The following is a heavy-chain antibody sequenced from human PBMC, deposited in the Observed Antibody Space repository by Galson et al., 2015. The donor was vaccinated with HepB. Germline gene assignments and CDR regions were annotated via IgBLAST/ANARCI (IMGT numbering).Heavy chain of an antibody. CDR3: ARGSYGFFLDY. Sequence: SLRLSCAASGFTFSSYAMHWVRQAPGKGLEWVAVISYDGSNKYYADSVKGRFTISRDNSKNTLYLQMNSLRAEDTAVYYCARGSYGFFLDYWGQGTLVTVSS. D-gene: IGHD5-18*01. V-gene: IGHV3-30*04. CDR1: GFTFSSYA. J-gene: IGHJ4*02. CDR2: ISYDGSNK.